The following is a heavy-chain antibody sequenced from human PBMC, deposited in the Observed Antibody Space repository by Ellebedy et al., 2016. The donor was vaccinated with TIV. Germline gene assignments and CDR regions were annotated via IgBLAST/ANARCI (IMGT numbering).Heavy chain of an antibody. Sequence: GESLKISCKGSGYSFTSYWIGWVRQMPGKGLEWMGVIYPSDSDTRYSPSFQGQVTISADKSIGTAYLQWRSLKASDTAMYYCARRDGMDVWGQGTTVTVSS. CDR1: GYSFTSYW. V-gene: IGHV5-51*01. CDR2: IYPSDSDT. CDR3: ARRDGMDV. J-gene: IGHJ6*02.